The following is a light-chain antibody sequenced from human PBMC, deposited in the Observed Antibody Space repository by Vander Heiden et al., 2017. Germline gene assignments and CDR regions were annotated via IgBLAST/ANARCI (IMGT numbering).Light chain of an antibody. Sequence: QSALTQPASVAGSPGQSITISCTGSSGDIGSYHYVSWYQQHPGKAPKVIIYDVNHRPSGISNRFSGSRSGNTASLTISGFQAEDEADYYCCSYTSRSTLYVFGTGTKVTVL. CDR3: CSYTSRSTLYV. CDR2: DVN. J-gene: IGLJ1*01. V-gene: IGLV2-14*01. CDR1: SGDIGSYHY.